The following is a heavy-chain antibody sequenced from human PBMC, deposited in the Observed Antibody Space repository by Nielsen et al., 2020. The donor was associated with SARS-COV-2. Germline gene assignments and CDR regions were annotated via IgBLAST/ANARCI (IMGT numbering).Heavy chain of an antibody. CDR3: ARATSIAARPRLFDY. CDR2: IYYSGST. J-gene: IGHJ4*02. Sequence: WIRQPPGKGLEWIGYIYYSGSTNYNPSLKSRVTISVDTSKNQFSLKLSSVTAADTAVYYCARATSIAARPRLFDYWGQGTLVTVSS. D-gene: IGHD6-6*01. V-gene: IGHV4-59*12.